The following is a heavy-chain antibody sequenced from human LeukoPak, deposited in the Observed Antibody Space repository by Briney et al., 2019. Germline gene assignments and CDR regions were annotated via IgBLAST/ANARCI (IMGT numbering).Heavy chain of an antibody. J-gene: IGHJ4*02. Sequence: GGSLRLSCAASGFTFNNYAMNWVRQAPGKGLEWVSSICGNCGTAYYVDSVKGRFTISRDNSKNTLYLQMNSLRAEDTAVYYCPKHYCSDASCSVFSFDSWGQGTLVTVSS. D-gene: IGHD2-2*01. CDR3: PKHYCSDASCSVFSFDS. CDR2: ICGNCGTA. V-gene: IGHV3-23*01. CDR1: GFTFNNYA.